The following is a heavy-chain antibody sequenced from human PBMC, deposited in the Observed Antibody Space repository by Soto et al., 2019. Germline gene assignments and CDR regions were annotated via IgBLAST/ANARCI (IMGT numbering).Heavy chain of an antibody. D-gene: IGHD3-10*01. V-gene: IGHV1-69*06. CDR3: ARDTGSYVGSGRYYYYGMDV. Sequence: GASVKVSCKASGGTFSSYAISWVRQAPGQGLEWMGGIIPIFGTANYAQKFQGRVTITADKSTSTAYMEPSSLRSEDTAVYYCARDTGSYVGSGRYYYYGMDVWGQGTTVTVSS. CDR1: GGTFSSYA. CDR2: IIPIFGTA. J-gene: IGHJ6*02.